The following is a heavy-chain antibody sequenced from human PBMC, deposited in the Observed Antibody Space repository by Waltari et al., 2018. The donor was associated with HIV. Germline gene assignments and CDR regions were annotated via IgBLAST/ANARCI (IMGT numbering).Heavy chain of an antibody. J-gene: IGHJ2*01. CDR2: FDPEDGET. Sequence: QVQLVQSGAEVKKPGASVKVSCKVSGYTLTELSMHWVRQAPGKGLEWMGGFDPEDGETIYEQKFQGRVTMTEDTSTDTAYMELSSLRSEDTAVYYCATHVGLRWYIPTWYFDLWGRGTLVTVSS. V-gene: IGHV1-24*01. CDR3: ATHVGLRWYIPTWYFDL. CDR1: GYTLTELS. D-gene: IGHD4-17*01.